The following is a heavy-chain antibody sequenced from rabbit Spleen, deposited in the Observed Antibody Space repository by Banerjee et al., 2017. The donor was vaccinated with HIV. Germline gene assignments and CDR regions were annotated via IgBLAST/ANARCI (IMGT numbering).Heavy chain of an antibody. CDR1: GFSFSSSDY. J-gene: IGHJ6*01. Sequence: QSLEESGGDLVKPGASLTLTCTASGFSFSSSDYMCWVRQAPGKGLEWISCIAGSSSAFTYSATWAKGRFTFSKTSSTTVTLQMTSLTAADTATYFCARDLDGVIGWNFGWWGPGTLVTVS. CDR3: ARDLDGVIGWNFGW. V-gene: IGHV1S40*01. CDR2: IAGSSSAFT. D-gene: IGHD4-1*01.